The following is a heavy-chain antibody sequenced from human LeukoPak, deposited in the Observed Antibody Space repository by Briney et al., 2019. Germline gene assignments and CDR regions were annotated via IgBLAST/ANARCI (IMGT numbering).Heavy chain of an antibody. CDR3: ARDSLLGSGPDNWFDP. CDR2: ISAYNGNT. J-gene: IGHJ5*02. CDR1: GYTFTSYG. D-gene: IGHD6-19*01. V-gene: IGHV1-18*01. Sequence: ASVKVSCKASGYTFTSYGICWVRQAPGQGLEWMGWISAYNGNTNYAQKLQGGVTMTTDTSTSTAYMELRSLRSDDTAVYYCARDSLLGSGPDNWFDPWGQGTLVTVSS.